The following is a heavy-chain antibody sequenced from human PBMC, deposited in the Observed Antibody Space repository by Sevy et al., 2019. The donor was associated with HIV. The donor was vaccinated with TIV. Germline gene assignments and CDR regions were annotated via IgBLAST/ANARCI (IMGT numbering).Heavy chain of an antibody. D-gene: IGHD2-21*02. CDR2: IYYGGTS. V-gene: IGHV4-39*01. CDR3: ARGGGNSEWGYYFDF. CDR1: GGSISSGTYY. Sequence: SETLSLTCTVSGGSISSGTYYWGWIRQPPGKGLEWIGNIYYGGTSYYNPSLKSRVTISVDTSKNQCSLNLRSVTAADTAVFYCARGGGNSEWGYYFDFWGQGTLVTVSS. J-gene: IGHJ4*02.